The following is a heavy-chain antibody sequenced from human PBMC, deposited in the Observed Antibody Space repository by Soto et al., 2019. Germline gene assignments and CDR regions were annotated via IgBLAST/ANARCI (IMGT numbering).Heavy chain of an antibody. J-gene: IGHJ3*02. CDR3: VKDLYPEGRGSHDAFDI. CDR1: GFTFSSYA. V-gene: IGHV3-64D*06. CDR2: ISSNGGST. Sequence: GGSLRLSCSASGFTFSSYAMHWVRQAPGKGLEYVSAISSNGGSTYYADSVKGRFTISRDNSKNTLYLQMSSLRAEDTAVYYCVKDLYPEGRGSHDAFDIWGQGTMVTVSS. D-gene: IGHD1-26*01.